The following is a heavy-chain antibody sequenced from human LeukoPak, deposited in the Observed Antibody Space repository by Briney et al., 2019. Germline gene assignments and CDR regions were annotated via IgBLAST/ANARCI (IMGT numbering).Heavy chain of an antibody. V-gene: IGHV4-30-4*01. CDR1: GGSISSGDYY. D-gene: IGHD5-18*01. CDR3: ARVWGIQLWFIFDH. CDR2: IYYSGST. Sequence: ASQTLSLTCTVSGGSISSGDYYWSWIRQPPGKGLEWIGYIYYSGSTYYNPSLKSRVTISVDTSKNQFSLKLSSVTAADTAVYYCARVWGIQLWFIFDHWGQGTLVTVSS. J-gene: IGHJ4*02.